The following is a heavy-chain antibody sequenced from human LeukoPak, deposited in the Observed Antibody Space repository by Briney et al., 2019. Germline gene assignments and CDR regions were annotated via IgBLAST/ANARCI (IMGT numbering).Heavy chain of an antibody. Sequence: SETLSLTCTVSGGSISSYYWSWIRQPPGKGLEWIGYISYSGSTNYNPSLKSRVTMSLDAPKNQLSLKLRSVTAADTAVYYCARNSGDYWGQGTLVTVSS. J-gene: IGHJ4*02. V-gene: IGHV4-59*12. CDR1: GGSISSYY. D-gene: IGHD4-23*01. CDR2: ISYSGST. CDR3: ARNSGDY.